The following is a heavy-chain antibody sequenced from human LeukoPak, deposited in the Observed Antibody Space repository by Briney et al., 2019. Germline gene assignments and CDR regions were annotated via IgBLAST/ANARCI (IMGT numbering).Heavy chain of an antibody. CDR2: IYYSGST. CDR3: ARLAYYDILTGYYEVRNWFDP. J-gene: IGHJ5*02. D-gene: IGHD3-9*01. CDR1: GGSISSYY. Sequence: SETLSLTCTVSGGSISSYYWSWIRQPPGKGLEWIGYIYYSGSTNYSPSLKSRVTTSGDTSKNQFSLKLSSVTAADTAVYYCARLAYYDILTGYYEVRNWFDPWGQGTLVTVSS. V-gene: IGHV4-59*12.